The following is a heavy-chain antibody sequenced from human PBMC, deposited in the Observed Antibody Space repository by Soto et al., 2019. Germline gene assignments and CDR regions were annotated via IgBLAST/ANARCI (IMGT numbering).Heavy chain of an antibody. V-gene: IGHV4-39*01. J-gene: IGHJ4*02. Sequence: SETLSLTCTVSGGSISSSSYYWGWIRQPPGKGLEWIGSIYYSGSTYYNPSLKSRVTISVDTSKNQFSLKLSSVTAADTAVYYCARHSTRGDDYRGQGTLVTVSS. CDR2: IYYSGST. CDR1: GGSISSSSYY. CDR3: ARHSTRGDDY. D-gene: IGHD3-10*01.